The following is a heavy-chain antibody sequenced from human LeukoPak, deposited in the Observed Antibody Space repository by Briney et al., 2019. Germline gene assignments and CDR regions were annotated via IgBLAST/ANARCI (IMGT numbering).Heavy chain of an antibody. CDR1: GGSFSGYY. V-gene: IGHV4-34*01. J-gene: IGHJ4*02. CDR2: INHSGST. Sequence: SETLSLTCAVYGGSFSGYYWGWIRQPPGKGLEWIGEINHSGSTNYNPSLKSRVTISVDTSKNQFSLKLSSVTAADTAVYYCARGKRAAPSYCSGGSCKHFDYWGQGTLVTVSS. CDR3: ARGKRAAPSYCSGGSCKHFDY. D-gene: IGHD2-15*01.